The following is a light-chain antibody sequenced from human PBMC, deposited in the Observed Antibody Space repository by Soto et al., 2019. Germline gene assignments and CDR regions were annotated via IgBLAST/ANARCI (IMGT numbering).Light chain of an antibody. J-gene: IGLJ3*02. CDR2: GNS. Sequence: QSVLTQPPSVSGSPGERVTISCAGSSSNIGAGYDVHWYQQLPGTAPKLLIYGNSNRPSGVPDRFSGSKSGPAASLAITGFQAEDEADYYCQSYDSSLSGWVFGGGTKLTVL. CDR1: SSNIGAGYD. V-gene: IGLV1-40*01. CDR3: QSYDSSLSGWV.